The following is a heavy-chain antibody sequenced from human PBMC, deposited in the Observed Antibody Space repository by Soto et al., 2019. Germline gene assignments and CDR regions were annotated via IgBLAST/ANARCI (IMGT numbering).Heavy chain of an antibody. V-gene: IGHV3-30-3*01. CDR1: GFTFSSYA. J-gene: IGHJ4*02. D-gene: IGHD4-17*01. CDR3: ARDSGYGDPFDY. CDR2: ISYDGSNK. Sequence: QVQLVESGGGVVQPGRSPRLSCAASGFTFSSYAMHWVRQAPGKGLEWVAVISYDGSNKYYADSVKGRFTISRDNSKNTLYLQMNSLRAEDTAVYYCARDSGYGDPFDYWGQGTLVTVSS.